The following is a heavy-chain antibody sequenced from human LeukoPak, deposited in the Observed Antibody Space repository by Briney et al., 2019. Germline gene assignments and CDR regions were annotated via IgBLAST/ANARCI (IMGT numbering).Heavy chain of an antibody. V-gene: IGHV3-11*04. J-gene: IGHJ4*02. Sequence: GGSLRLSCAASGFTFNDYYMSWIRQAPGKGLEWVSYISSSGSTIYYADSVKGRFTISRDNAKNSLYLQMNSLRAEDTAVYYCARSATYYYDSSGYYYYWGQGTLVTVSS. D-gene: IGHD3-22*01. CDR1: GFTFNDYY. CDR2: ISSSGSTI. CDR3: ARSATYYYDSSGYYYY.